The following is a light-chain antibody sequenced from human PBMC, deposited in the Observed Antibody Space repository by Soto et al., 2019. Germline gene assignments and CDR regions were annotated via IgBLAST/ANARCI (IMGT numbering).Light chain of an antibody. CDR1: QSVLYSSNNKNY. V-gene: IGKV4-1*01. CDR3: QQYYSKPIT. J-gene: IGKJ4*01. Sequence: DIVMTQSPDSLAVSLGERATINCKSSQSVLYSSNNKNYLAWYQQKPGQPPKLLIYWASTRESGVPDRFSGSGSGTDFTLTISSLQAEDVAVYSCQQYYSKPITFGGGTKVQIK. CDR2: WAS.